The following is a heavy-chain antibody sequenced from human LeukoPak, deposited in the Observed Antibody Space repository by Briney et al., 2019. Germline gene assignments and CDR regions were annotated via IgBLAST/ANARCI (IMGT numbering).Heavy chain of an antibody. CDR2: IYYSGRT. CDR1: DGSISRQY. V-gene: IGHV4-59*11. D-gene: IGHD3-22*01. Sequence: TASETLSLTCTVSDGSISRQYWSWIRQPPGKGLEWIGYIYYSGRTKWNPSLQSRVTVSLDTSENNFSLKLTSVTAADTAVYYCARLLDNDSSGDPDTFDMWGQGTVVTVSS. J-gene: IGHJ3*02. CDR3: ARLLDNDSSGDPDTFDM.